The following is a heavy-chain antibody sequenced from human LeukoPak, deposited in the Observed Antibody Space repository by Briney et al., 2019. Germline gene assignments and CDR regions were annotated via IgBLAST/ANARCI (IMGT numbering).Heavy chain of an antibody. Sequence: ASVKVSCKASGYTFTSYYMHWVRQAPGQGLEWMGIINPSGGSTSYAQKFQGRVTMTEDTSADTAYMELSSLRSEDTAVYYCTTCLNGAGQPVAIYYYGMDVWGQGTTVTVSS. CDR1: GYTFTSYY. CDR3: TTCLNGAGQPVAIYYYGMDV. CDR2: INPSGGST. V-gene: IGHV1-46*01. J-gene: IGHJ6*02. D-gene: IGHD2-2*01.